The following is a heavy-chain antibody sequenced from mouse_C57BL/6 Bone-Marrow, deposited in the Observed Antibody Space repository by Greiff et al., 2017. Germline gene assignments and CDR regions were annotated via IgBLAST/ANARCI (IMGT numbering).Heavy chain of an antibody. Sequence: EVKLEESGPGLVKPSQSLSLTCSVTGYSITSGYYWNLNRQFPGNNLEWMGYISYDGSNNYNPSLKNQISITRDTSKNQFFLKLTSVTTEDTATYYCARGGLYYYWFAYWGQGTLVTVSA. J-gene: IGHJ3*01. CDR3: ARGGLYYYWFAY. D-gene: IGHD1-1*01. V-gene: IGHV3-6*01. CDR2: ISYDGSN. CDR1: GYSITSGYY.